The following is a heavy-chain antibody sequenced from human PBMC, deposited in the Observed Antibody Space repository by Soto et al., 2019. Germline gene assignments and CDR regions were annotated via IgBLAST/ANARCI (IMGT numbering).Heavy chain of an antibody. CDR3: TSCIAADYYYYGMDV. Sequence: QPGGSLRLSCTASGFTFGDYAMSWVRQAPGKGLEWVGFIRSKAYGGTTEYAASVKGRFTISRDDSKSIAYLQMNSLKTEDTAVYYCTSCIAADYYYYGMDVWGQGTTVTVSS. CDR1: GFTFGDYA. V-gene: IGHV3-49*04. CDR2: IRSKAYGGTT. J-gene: IGHJ6*02. D-gene: IGHD6-13*01.